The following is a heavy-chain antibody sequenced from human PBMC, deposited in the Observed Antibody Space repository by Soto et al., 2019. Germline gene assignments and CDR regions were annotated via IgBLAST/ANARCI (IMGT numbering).Heavy chain of an antibody. CDR1: GFTFSSYS. CDR2: ISSSSSYI. J-gene: IGHJ6*02. Sequence: GGSLRLSCAASGFTFSSYSMNWVRQAPGKGLEWVSSISSSSSYIYYADSVKGRFTISRDNAKNSLYLQMNSLRAEDTAVYYCACVGSYYYYYGMDVWGQGPTVTVS. CDR3: ACVGSYYYYYGMDV. D-gene: IGHD3-10*01. V-gene: IGHV3-21*01.